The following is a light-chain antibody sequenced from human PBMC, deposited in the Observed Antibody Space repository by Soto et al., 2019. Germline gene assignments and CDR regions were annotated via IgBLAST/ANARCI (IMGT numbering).Light chain of an antibody. CDR1: SSNIGAGFD. J-gene: IGLJ1*01. CDR2: GNN. Sequence: QSVLTQPPSVSGAPGQRVTFSCTGSSSNIGAGFDVHWYQQLPGTAPKLLIYGNNNRPSGVPDRFSGSKSGASASLATAGLEAEDEADYYCQSYDSSLSVYVFGTGTKVTVL. CDR3: QSYDSSLSVYV. V-gene: IGLV1-40*01.